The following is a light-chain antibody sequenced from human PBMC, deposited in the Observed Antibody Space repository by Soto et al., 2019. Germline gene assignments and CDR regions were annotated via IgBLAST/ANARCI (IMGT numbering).Light chain of an antibody. CDR2: DAS. J-gene: IGKJ1*01. V-gene: IGKV3-15*01. CDR3: QQYDNWPRT. Sequence: EKVMTQSPATLSVSPGXRATLSCRASQSVRSNLAWYQQKPGQPPRLLIYDASTRATGIPSRFSGSGSGTEFTLTVSSLKSEDFAVYYCQQYDNWPRTFGQGTKVDIK. CDR1: QSVRSN.